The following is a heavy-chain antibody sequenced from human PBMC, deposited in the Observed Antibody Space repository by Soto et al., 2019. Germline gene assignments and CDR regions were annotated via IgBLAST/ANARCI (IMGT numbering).Heavy chain of an antibody. Sequence: EVQLVESGGGLVQPGGSLRLSCAASGFTFSSYWMHWVRQAPGKGLVWVSRINSDGSSTSYADSVKGRFTISRDNAKNTLYLQMNSLRAEDTAVYYCARRSSYGDYGYYYYYMDVWGKGTTVTVSS. D-gene: IGHD4-17*01. J-gene: IGHJ6*03. CDR1: GFTFSSYW. CDR3: ARRSSYGDYGYYYYYMDV. V-gene: IGHV3-74*01. CDR2: INSDGSST.